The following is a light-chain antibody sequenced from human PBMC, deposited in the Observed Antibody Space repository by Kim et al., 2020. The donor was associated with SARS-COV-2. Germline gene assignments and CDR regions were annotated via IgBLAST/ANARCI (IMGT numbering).Light chain of an antibody. CDR1: QSVGSS. CDR2: GSS. CDR3: QQYEDWPPEYS. Sequence: EIVMTQSPATLSVSPGEKVTLSCTASQSVGSSLAWYQQRPGQAPRLLVYGSSIRAADIPARFSGSGSGAEFTLTIDRLQSEDFAVYYCQQYEDWPPEYSFGQGTKLEIK. V-gene: IGKV3-15*01. J-gene: IGKJ2*03.